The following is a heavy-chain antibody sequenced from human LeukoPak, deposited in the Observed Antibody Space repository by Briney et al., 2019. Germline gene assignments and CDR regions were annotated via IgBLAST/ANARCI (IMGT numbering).Heavy chain of an antibody. J-gene: IGHJ4*02. CDR1: GGSISSSSYY. D-gene: IGHD6-19*01. CDR2: IYYSGST. CDR3: ARLKAVAGTPFDY. Sequence: SETLSLTCTVSGGSISSSSYYWGWIRQPPGKGLEWIGSIYYSGSTYYNPSLKSRVTISVDTSKNQFSLKLSSVTAADTAVYYCARLKAVAGTPFDYWGQGTLVTVSS. V-gene: IGHV4-39*01.